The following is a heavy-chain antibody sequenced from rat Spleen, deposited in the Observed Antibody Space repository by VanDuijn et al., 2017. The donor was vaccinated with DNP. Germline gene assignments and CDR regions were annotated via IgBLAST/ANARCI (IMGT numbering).Heavy chain of an antibody. V-gene: IGHV4-2*01. CDR3: VREELGVDY. Sequence: EVKLVESGGGLVQPGRSLKLSCAASGFNFNDYWMGWVRQAPGKGLKWIGEINKDSSTIKYSPSLKDQFTISRDNAQNTLYLQMHKLGSEDTAIYYCVREELGVDYWGQGVMVTVSS. CDR1: GFNFNDYW. J-gene: IGHJ2*01. D-gene: IGHD4-3*01. CDR2: INKDSSTI.